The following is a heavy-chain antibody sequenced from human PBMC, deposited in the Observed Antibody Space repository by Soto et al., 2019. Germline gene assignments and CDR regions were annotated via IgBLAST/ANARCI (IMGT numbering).Heavy chain of an antibody. Sequence: EVQLVESGGGLVQPGRSLRLSCAASGFTFDKYAMHWVRQSPGKGLEWVAGISWNSDTIDYAFSVKGRFTISRDNAKNSLYLQMNSLRAEDTAFYYCAKDFRSDVHGRFDPWGQGTLVTVSA. CDR1: GFTFDKYA. J-gene: IGHJ5*02. V-gene: IGHV3-9*01. CDR2: ISWNSDTI. CDR3: AKDFRSDVHGRFDP. D-gene: IGHD1-1*01.